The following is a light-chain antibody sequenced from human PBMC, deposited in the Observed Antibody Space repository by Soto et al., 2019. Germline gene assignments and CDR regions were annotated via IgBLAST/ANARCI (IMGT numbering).Light chain of an antibody. CDR1: QTISNN. CDR2: GIS. V-gene: IGKV3-15*01. Sequence: EVVMTQSPTTLSVSPGERVTLSCRASQTISNNLAWYRKKPGQAPSLLIYGISTRATGLPARFSGSGSGTEFTLTLSSLQSDDVALYYCQRYINGPHTLGQGTKLEI. J-gene: IGKJ2*01. CDR3: QRYINGPHT.